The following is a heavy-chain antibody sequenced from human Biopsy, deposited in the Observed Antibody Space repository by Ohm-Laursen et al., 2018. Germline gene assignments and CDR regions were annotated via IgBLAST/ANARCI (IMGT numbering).Heavy chain of an antibody. Sequence: SQTLSLTWTVSGVSINGGRYYWNWIRHHPGKGLEWIGNIFYGANTYYNPSLKSRVTSSVDTSKNQFSLKLSSVTAADTAVYYCARLGSGDYFPTFFDFWGQGALVTVSS. CDR2: IFYGANT. V-gene: IGHV4-31*02. D-gene: IGHD5-12*01. J-gene: IGHJ4*02. CDR1: GVSINGGRYY. CDR3: ARLGSGDYFPTFFDF.